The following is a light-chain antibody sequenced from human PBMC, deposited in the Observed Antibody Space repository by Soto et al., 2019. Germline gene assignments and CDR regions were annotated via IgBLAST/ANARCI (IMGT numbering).Light chain of an antibody. V-gene: IGKV1-9*01. J-gene: IGKJ1*01. Sequence: QLTQSPSSLSASVGDRVTITCRASQGISSNLAWYQQKPGRAPKLLIFGASTLQSGVPSRFSGSGSGTDFTLTISRLEPEDFAVYYCQHYATFGRGTKVDIK. CDR2: GAS. CDR1: QGISSN. CDR3: QHYAT.